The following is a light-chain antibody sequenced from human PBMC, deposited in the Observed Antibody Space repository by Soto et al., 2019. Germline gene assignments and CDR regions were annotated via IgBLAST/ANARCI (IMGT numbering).Light chain of an antibody. V-gene: IGKV1-39*01. CDR3: QQSFIAPWT. CDR2: VAS. J-gene: IGKJ1*01. CDR1: QSITGY. Sequence: DIQMTQSPSSLSASVGDRVTITCRASQSITGYLNWYQQKPGKVPKLLIYVASTLQSGVPSRFSGSGSGTDFTLTLSSLQAEDSATYYCQQSFIAPWTFGQGTKVDIK.